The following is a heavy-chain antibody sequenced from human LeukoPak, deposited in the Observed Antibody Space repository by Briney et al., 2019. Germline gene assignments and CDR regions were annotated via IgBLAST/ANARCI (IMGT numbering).Heavy chain of an antibody. D-gene: IGHD3-10*01. CDR2: IYPRDSDT. V-gene: IGHV5-51*01. Sequence: GESLKISCKGSGYIFTNYWIGWVRQMPGRGLEWMGIIYPRDSDTRYSPSFQGQVTVSADKSISTAYLQWSSLKASDTAMYYCARVYYYGSGSYYSRAFDIWGQGTMVTVSS. J-gene: IGHJ3*02. CDR1: GYIFTNYW. CDR3: ARVYYYGSGSYYSRAFDI.